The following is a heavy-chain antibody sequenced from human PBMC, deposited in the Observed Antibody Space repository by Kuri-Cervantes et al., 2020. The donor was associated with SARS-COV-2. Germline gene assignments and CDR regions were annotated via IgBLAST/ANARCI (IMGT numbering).Heavy chain of an antibody. CDR1: GFTFSSYG. Sequence: GESLKISCAASGFTFSSYGMHWVRQAPGKGLEWVAVISYDGSNRYYADSVKGRFTISRDNSKNTLYLQMNSLRAEDTAVYYCAGDRVVAGGYYYYGMDVWGQGTTVTVSS. J-gene: IGHJ6*02. D-gene: IGHD6-19*01. CDR3: AGDRVVAGGYYYYGMDV. V-gene: IGHV3-30*03. CDR2: ISYDGSNR.